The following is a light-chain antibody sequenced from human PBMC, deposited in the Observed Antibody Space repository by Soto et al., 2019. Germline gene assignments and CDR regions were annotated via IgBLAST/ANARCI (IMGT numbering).Light chain of an antibody. V-gene: IGKV3-20*01. J-gene: IGKJ1*01. CDR3: LHYGSSPRRT. Sequence: EIVLTQSPGTLSLSPGDRATLSCRVNQNINSPYLAWYQHKPGQAPRLLVFGTSSRATGIPDRFSGRRSGTDFTLTIQRLEPEDFALYYCLHYGSSPRRTFGQGTQVEMK. CDR2: GTS. CDR1: QNINSPY.